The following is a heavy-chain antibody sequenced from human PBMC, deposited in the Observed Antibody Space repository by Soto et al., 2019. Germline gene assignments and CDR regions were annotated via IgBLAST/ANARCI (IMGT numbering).Heavy chain of an antibody. CDR1: GYTFTSYG. CDR3: AADRSYYSDY. V-gene: IGHV1-18*01. D-gene: IGHD3-10*01. J-gene: IGHJ4*02. CDR2: ISAYNGNT. Sequence: QVQLVQSGAEVKKPGASVKVSCKASGYTFTSYGISWVRQAPGQGLEWIGWISAYNGNTNYAQKLQGRVTMPTDTSTSTAYMVRRSLASDETAVYYCAADRSYYSDYWGQGTLVTVSS.